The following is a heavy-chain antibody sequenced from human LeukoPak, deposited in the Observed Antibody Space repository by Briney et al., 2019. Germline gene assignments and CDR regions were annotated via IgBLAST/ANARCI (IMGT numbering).Heavy chain of an antibody. D-gene: IGHD3-22*01. CDR3: ARVPPWTRYYYDSSGPLAGFDY. J-gene: IGHJ4*02. V-gene: IGHV1-18*01. CDR2: ISAYNGNT. CDR1: GYTFTSYG. Sequence: GASVKVSCKASGYTFTSYGISWVRQAPGQGLEWMGWISAYNGNTNYAQKLQGRVTMTTDTSTSTAYMELRSLRSDDTAVYYCARVPPWTRYYYDSSGPLAGFDYWGQGTLVTVSS.